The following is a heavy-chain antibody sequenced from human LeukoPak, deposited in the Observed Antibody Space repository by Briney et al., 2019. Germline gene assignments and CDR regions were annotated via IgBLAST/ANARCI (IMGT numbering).Heavy chain of an antibody. D-gene: IGHD6-6*01. CDR2: ISGSGGST. Sequence: PGGSLRLSCAASGFTFSYYAMTWVRQAPGKGLECVSGISGSGGSTYYADSVKGRFTVSRDNSKNTLYLQMSRLRAEDTAVYFCAKSTIGGSSSSYFDYWGQGTLVTVSS. V-gene: IGHV3-23*01. CDR1: GFTFSYYA. CDR3: AKSTIGGSSSSYFDY. J-gene: IGHJ4*02.